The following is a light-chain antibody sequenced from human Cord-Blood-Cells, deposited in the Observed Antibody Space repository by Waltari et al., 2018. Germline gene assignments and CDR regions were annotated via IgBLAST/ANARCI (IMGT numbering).Light chain of an antibody. CDR2: AAS. J-gene: IGKJ5*01. Sequence: DIQIAHSPSSLSASVGDRVTLTCRASQSISSYLNWYQQKPGKAPKLLIYAASSLQSGVPSRFSGSGSGTDFTLTISSLQPEDFATYYCQQSYSTPITFGQGTRLEIK. CDR3: QQSYSTPIT. V-gene: IGKV1-39*01. CDR1: QSISSY.